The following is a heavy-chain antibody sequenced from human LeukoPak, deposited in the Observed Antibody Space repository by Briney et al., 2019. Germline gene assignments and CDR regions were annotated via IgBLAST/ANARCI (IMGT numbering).Heavy chain of an antibody. J-gene: IGHJ4*02. V-gene: IGHV4-61*02. CDR2: IYTSGST. Sequence: SETLSLTCTVSGGSMGIGSYYGSWIRQPAGKGLEWIGRIYTSGSTNYNPSLKSRVTISVDTSKNQFSLKLSSVTAADTAVYYCARVAYGGNSGFPFDYWGQGTLVTVSS. CDR3: ARVAYGGNSGFPFDY. CDR1: GGSMGIGSYY. D-gene: IGHD4-23*01.